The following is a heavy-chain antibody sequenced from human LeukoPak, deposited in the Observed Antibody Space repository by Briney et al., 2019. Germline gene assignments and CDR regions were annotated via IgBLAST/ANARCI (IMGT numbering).Heavy chain of an antibody. Sequence: SETLSLTCSVSGGYLSSYFWSWIRQPPGKGLEWIGYIYYSGSTNFNPSLKSRVTISVDTSKNQFSLKLSSVTAADTAVYYCARNVGQYDGSGYYYDWYFDLWGRGTLVTVSS. CDR3: ARNVGQYDGSGYYYDWYFDL. CDR2: IYYSGST. D-gene: IGHD3-22*01. V-gene: IGHV4-59*08. CDR1: GGYLSSYF. J-gene: IGHJ2*01.